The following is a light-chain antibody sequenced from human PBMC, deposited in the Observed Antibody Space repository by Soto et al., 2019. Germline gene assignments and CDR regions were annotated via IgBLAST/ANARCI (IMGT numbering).Light chain of an antibody. Sequence: EIVLTQSPATLSLSLGERATLSCRASQNSNTYLVWYQQKPRQAPRLVIYDASKRAAGIPDRFSGSGSGTDFTLTISSLALEDFALYDCQQRSSWPRAFGGGTKVEIK. V-gene: IGKV3-11*01. CDR2: DAS. CDR3: QQRSSWPRA. CDR1: QNSNTY. J-gene: IGKJ4*01.